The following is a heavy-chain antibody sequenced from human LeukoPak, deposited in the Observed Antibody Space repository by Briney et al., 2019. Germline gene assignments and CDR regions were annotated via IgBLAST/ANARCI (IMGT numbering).Heavy chain of an antibody. V-gene: IGHV3-23*01. Sequence: TGGSLRLSCAACGFAFSSYAMSWLRQAPGKGLEWVSTIHDDGGTSYYADSVKGRFTISRDNSRKTLNLQMSGLRAEDTALYYCARDWRSQGKDTSGTYYAPLDHWGQGTQVTVSS. CDR3: ARDWRSQGKDTSGTYYAPLDH. CDR1: GFAFSSYA. D-gene: IGHD3-10*01. CDR2: IHDDGGTS. J-gene: IGHJ4*02.